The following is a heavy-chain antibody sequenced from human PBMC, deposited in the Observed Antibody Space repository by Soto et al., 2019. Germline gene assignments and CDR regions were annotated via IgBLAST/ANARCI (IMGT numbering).Heavy chain of an antibody. CDR3: AKNQGVELVPLATVDWFDP. Sequence: GGSLRLSCAASGFTFSSYAMSWVRQAPGKGLEWVSAISGSGGSTYYADSVKGRFTISRDNSKGTVYLELNNLSAEDTAVYHCAKNQGVELVPLATVDWFDPWGQGSVVTVSS. D-gene: IGHD1-26*01. CDR2: ISGSGGST. CDR1: GFTFSSYA. J-gene: IGHJ5*02. V-gene: IGHV3-23*01.